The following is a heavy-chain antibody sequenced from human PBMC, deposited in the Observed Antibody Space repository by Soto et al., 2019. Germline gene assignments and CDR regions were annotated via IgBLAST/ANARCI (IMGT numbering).Heavy chain of an antibody. J-gene: IGHJ4*02. CDR3: ARGDSSSWSPFDY. CDR1: GFTFSSYA. D-gene: IGHD6-13*01. CDR2: ISSNGGST. V-gene: IGHV3-64*02. Sequence: EVQLVESGEGLVQPGGSLRLSCAASGFTFSSYAMHWVRQAPGKGLEYVSAISSNGGSTYYADSVKGRFTISRDNSKNTLYLHMGSLRAEDMAVYYCARGDSSSWSPFDYWGQGTLVTVSS.